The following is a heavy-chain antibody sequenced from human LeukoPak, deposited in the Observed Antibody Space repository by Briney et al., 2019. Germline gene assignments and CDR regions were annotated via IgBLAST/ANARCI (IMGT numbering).Heavy chain of an antibody. CDR2: IYYSGST. CDR3: ARVPVPVHRSITMIGKDAFDI. CDR1: GGSISSSSYY. Sequence: PSETLSLTCTVSGGSISSSSYYWGWIRQPPGKGLEWIGSIYYSGSTYYNPSLKSRVTISVDTSKNQFSLKLSSVTAADTAVYYCARVPVPVHRSITMIGKDAFDIWGQGTMVTVSS. D-gene: IGHD3-10*02. J-gene: IGHJ3*02. V-gene: IGHV4-39*07.